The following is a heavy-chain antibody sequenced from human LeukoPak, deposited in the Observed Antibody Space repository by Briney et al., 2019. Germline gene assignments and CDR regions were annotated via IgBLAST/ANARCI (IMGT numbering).Heavy chain of an antibody. CDR3: AKGIRIVVVTVINY. CDR2: ISGGGGST. J-gene: IGHJ4*02. Sequence: PGGSLRLSCAASGFTFSNYAMTWVRQAPGKGLEWVSAISGGGGSTYYADSVKGQFTISRDNSKNTLFLQMNSLRAEDTAVYYCAKGIRIVVVTVINYWGQGTLVTVSS. D-gene: IGHD2-21*02. CDR1: GFTFSNYA. V-gene: IGHV3-23*01.